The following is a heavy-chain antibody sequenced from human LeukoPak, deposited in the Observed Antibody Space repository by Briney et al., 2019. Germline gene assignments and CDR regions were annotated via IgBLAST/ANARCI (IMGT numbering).Heavy chain of an antibody. J-gene: IGHJ5*02. D-gene: IGHD6-6*01. V-gene: IGHV4-39*01. CDR2: IYYSGGT. CDR1: GGSISSSSYY. Sequence: PSETLSLTCTVSGGSISSSSYYWGWIRQPPGKGLEWIGSIYYSGGTYYNPSLKSRVTISVDTSKNQFSLKLSSVTAADTAVYYCARKEQLVAQPINWLDPWGQGTLVTVSS. CDR3: ARKEQLVAQPINWLDP.